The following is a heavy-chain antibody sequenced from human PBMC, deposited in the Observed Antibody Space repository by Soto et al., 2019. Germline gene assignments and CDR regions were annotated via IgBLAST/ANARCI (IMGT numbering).Heavy chain of an antibody. CDR1: GGTFSSYA. J-gene: IGHJ3*02. CDR2: IIPIFGTA. CDR3: AAGFYYDSSGYCPDAFDI. D-gene: IGHD3-22*01. V-gene: IGHV1-69*06. Sequence: QVQLVQSGAEVKKPGSSVKVSCKASGGTFSSYAISWVRQAPGQGLEWMGGIIPIFGTANYAQKFQGRVTIPADKSTSTAYMELSSLRSEDTAGYYCAAGFYYDSSGYCPDAFDIWGQGTMVTVSS.